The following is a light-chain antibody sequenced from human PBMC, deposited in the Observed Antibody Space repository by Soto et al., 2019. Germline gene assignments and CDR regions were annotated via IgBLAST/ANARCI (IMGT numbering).Light chain of an antibody. J-gene: IGLJ2*01. CDR3: AAWDDSLNGHVV. CDR2: SNN. V-gene: IGLV1-44*01. Sequence: QSVLTQPPSASGTPGQRVTISCSGSSSNIGSNTVNWYQQLPGTAPKLLIYSNNQRPSGVPDRFSVSKSGTSASLAISGPQSEDEADYYCAAWDDSLNGHVVFGGGTQLTVL. CDR1: SSNIGSNT.